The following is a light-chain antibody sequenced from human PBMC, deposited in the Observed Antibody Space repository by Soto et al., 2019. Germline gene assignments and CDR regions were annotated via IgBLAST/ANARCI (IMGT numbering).Light chain of an antibody. V-gene: IGLV2-14*01. CDR2: DVS. CDR1: SSDVGGYNY. CDR3: SSYTSSSLIWV. J-gene: IGLJ3*02. Sequence: QSVLTQPASVSGSPGQSITISCTGTSSDVGGYNYVSWYQQHPGKAPKLMIYDVSNRPSGVSNRFSGSKSGNTASLTISGLQAEDEADYYCSSYTSSSLIWVFGGGTKLTVL.